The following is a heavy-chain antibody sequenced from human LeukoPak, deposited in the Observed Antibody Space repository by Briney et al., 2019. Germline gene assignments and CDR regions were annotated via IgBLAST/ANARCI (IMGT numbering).Heavy chain of an antibody. V-gene: IGHV3-23*01. Sequence: GGSLRLSCAASGFTFSNYAMSWVRQAPGKGLEWVSAISGSGGSTYYADSVKGRFTISRDNAKNSLYLQMNSLRAEDTAVYYCARVAVAGPKGGDYWGQGTLVTVSS. CDR1: GFTFSNYA. CDR2: ISGSGGST. CDR3: ARVAVAGPKGGDY. D-gene: IGHD6-19*01. J-gene: IGHJ4*02.